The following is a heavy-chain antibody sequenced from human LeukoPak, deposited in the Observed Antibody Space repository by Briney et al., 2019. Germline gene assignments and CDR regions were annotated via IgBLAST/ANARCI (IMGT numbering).Heavy chain of an antibody. V-gene: IGHV3-7*05. Sequence: GGSLRLSCAASGFTFSDYWMSWVRQAPGKGLEWVANIKEDGSEKYYVDSVKVRFTISRDNAKNSLYLQMDSLKAEDTAVYYCARDYPPPPVAGPYYFDYWGQGTLVTVSS. CDR1: GFTFSDYW. J-gene: IGHJ4*02. CDR3: ARDYPPPPVAGPYYFDY. CDR2: IKEDGSEK. D-gene: IGHD6-19*01.